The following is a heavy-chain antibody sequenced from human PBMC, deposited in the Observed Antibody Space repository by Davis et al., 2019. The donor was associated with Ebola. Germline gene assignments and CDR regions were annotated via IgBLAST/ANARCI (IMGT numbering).Heavy chain of an antibody. CDR1: GFTFSSYG. Sequence: GGSLRLSCAASGFTFSSYGMHWVRQAPGKGLEWVAVIWYDGSNKYYADSVKGRFTISRDNSKNTLYLQMNSLRAEDTAVYYCARVGGTMVRGVIGYWGQGTLVTVSS. CDR2: IWYDGSNK. CDR3: ARVGGTMVRGVIGY. V-gene: IGHV3-33*01. D-gene: IGHD3-10*01. J-gene: IGHJ4*02.